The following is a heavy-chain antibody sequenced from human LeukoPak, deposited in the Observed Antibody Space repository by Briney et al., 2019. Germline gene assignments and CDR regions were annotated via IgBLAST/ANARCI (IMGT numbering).Heavy chain of an antibody. CDR2: INPSGGST. V-gene: IGHV1-46*01. D-gene: IGHD3-10*01. Sequence: GASVKVSCKASGYNFISYYMHWVRQAPGQGLEWMGIINPSGGSTSYAQKFQGRVTMTRDMSTSTVYMELSSLRSEDTAVYYCAREGIRSRLYYYYYYMDVWGKGTTVTVSS. J-gene: IGHJ6*03. CDR3: AREGIRSRLYYYYYYMDV. CDR1: GYNFISYY.